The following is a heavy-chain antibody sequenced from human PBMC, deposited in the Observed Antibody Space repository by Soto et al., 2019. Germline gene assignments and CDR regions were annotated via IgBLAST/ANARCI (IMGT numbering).Heavy chain of an antibody. CDR3: ARGYCSGGSCYSGIDY. V-gene: IGHV1-3*01. Sequence: ASVKVSCKASGYTFTSYAMHWVRQAPGQRREWMGWINAGNGNTKYSQKFQGRVTITRDTSASTAYMELSSLRSEDTAVYYCARGYCSGGSCYSGIDYWGQGXLVTVYS. CDR2: INAGNGNT. D-gene: IGHD2-15*01. J-gene: IGHJ4*02. CDR1: GYTFTSYA.